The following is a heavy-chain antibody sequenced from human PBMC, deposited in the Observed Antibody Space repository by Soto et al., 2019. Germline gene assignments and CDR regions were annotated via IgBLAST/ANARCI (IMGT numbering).Heavy chain of an antibody. Sequence: SVKGSCKASGGTFSSYTISWVRQAPGQGLEWMGRIIPILGIANYAQKFQGRVTITADKSTSTAYMELSSLRSEDTAVYYCARGWNSHYYYYMDVWGKGTTVTVSS. D-gene: IGHD1-7*01. CDR3: ARGWNSHYYYYMDV. CDR2: IIPILGIA. J-gene: IGHJ6*03. CDR1: GGTFSSYT. V-gene: IGHV1-69*02.